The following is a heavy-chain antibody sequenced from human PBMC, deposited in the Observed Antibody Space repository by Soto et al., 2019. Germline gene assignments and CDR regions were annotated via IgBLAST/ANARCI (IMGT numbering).Heavy chain of an antibody. V-gene: IGHV3-33*01. CDR3: ARGAHDYGDYDPLYYYYYGMDV. CDR1: GFTFNNYG. J-gene: IGHJ6*02. CDR2: IWYDGSHE. D-gene: IGHD4-17*01. Sequence: PGGSLRLSCAASGFTFNNYGMHWVRQAPGKGLEWVAVIWYDGSHESYADSVKGRFTISRDNSKNTLYLQMNSLRAEDTAVYYCARGAHDYGDYDPLYYYYYGMDVWGQGTTVTVSS.